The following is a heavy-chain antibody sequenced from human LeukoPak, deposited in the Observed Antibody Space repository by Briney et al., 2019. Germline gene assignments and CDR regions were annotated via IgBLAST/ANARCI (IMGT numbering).Heavy chain of an antibody. CDR2: ISSSSSYI. Sequence: PGWSLRLSCAGSGFTFSSHSMNWVRQAPGKGLEWVSSISSSSSYIYYADSVKGRFTISRDNARNSLYLQMNSLRAEDTAVYYCARDTDQYCGRDCYVNYWGQGTLVTVSS. D-gene: IGHD2-21*02. V-gene: IGHV3-21*01. J-gene: IGHJ4*02. CDR1: GFTFSSHS. CDR3: ARDTDQYCGRDCYVNY.